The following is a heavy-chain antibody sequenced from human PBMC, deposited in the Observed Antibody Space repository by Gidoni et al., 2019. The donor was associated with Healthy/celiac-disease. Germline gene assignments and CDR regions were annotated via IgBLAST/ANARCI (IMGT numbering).Heavy chain of an antibody. CDR1: GFTFSSYS. CDR2: ISSSSSTI. CDR3: AREYCSGGSCYAYYYYGMDV. D-gene: IGHD2-15*01. Sequence: EVQLVESGGGLVQPGGSLRLSCAASGFTFSSYSMNWVRQAPGKGLEWVSYISSSSSTIYYADSVKGRFTISRDNAKNSLYLQMNSLRDEDTAVYYCAREYCSGGSCYAYYYYGMDVWGQGTTVTVSS. V-gene: IGHV3-48*02. J-gene: IGHJ6*02.